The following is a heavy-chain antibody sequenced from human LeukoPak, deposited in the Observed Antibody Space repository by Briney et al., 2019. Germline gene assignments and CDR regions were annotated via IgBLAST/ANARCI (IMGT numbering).Heavy chain of an antibody. Sequence: SVTLSLTCAVYGGSFSGYYWSWIRQPPGKGLEWIGEINHSGSTNYNPSLKSRVTISVDTSKNQFSLKLSSVTAADTAVYYCARRTFPFWSGLNWFDPWGQGTLVTVSS. D-gene: IGHD3-3*01. J-gene: IGHJ5*02. CDR2: INHSGST. CDR3: ARRTFPFWSGLNWFDP. CDR1: GGSFSGYY. V-gene: IGHV4-34*01.